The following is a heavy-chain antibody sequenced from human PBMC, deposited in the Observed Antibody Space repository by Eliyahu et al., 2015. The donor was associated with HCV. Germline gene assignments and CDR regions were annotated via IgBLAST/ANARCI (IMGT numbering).Heavy chain of an antibody. CDR2: IIPIFGTA. CDR3: ARGGYCSGGSCYSGGEYYYYGMDV. CDR1: GGTFSSYA. D-gene: IGHD2-15*01. Sequence: QVQLVQSGAEVKKPGSSVKVSCKASGGTFSSYAISWVXXAPGQGLEWMGGIIPIFGTANYAQKFQGRVTITADESTSTAYMELSSLRSEDTAVYYCARGGYCSGGSCYSGGEYYYYGMDVWGQGTTVTVSS. J-gene: IGHJ6*02. V-gene: IGHV1-69*01.